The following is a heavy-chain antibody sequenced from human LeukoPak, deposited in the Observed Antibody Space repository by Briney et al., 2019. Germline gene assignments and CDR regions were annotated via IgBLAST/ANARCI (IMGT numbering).Heavy chain of an antibody. D-gene: IGHD1-26*01. Sequence: ASVTVSCTASGYTFTGYYMHWVRQAHGQGIEWKGWINPNSGGTNYAQKFQGRVTLTRDTSISTAFMVLSRLRSNNTAVYYCAITHWELLDPLYYWGQGTLVTVSS. J-gene: IGHJ4*02. V-gene: IGHV1-2*02. CDR1: GYTFTGYY. CDR2: INPNSGGT. CDR3: AITHWELLDPLYY.